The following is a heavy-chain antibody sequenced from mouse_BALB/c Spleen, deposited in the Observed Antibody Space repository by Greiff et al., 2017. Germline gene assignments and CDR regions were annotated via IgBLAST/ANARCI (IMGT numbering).Heavy chain of an antibody. D-gene: IGHD1-1*01. CDR3: ARDYGSSYEGDAMDY. CDR2: IWGDGST. V-gene: IGHV2-6-7*01. J-gene: IGHJ4*01. Sequence: VQRVESGPGLVAPSQSLSITCTVSGFSLTGYGVNWVRQPPGKGLEWLGMIWGDGSTDYNSALKSRLSISKDNSKSQVFLKMNSLQTDDTARYYCARDYGSSYEGDAMDYWGQGTSVTVSS. CDR1: GFSLTGYG.